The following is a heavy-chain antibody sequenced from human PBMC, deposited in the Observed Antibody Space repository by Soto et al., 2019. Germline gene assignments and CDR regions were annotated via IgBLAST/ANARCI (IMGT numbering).Heavy chain of an antibody. CDR1: GLTLGAYK. J-gene: IGHJ5*02. V-gene: IGHV3-11*01. D-gene: IGHD2-15*01. CDR2: ISSSGSTI. Sequence: QVQLVESGEGWAKPGGSRDPSFQPSGLTLGAYKLGGFRQAPGRGRGGVSYISSSGSTIYYPDSVKGRFTISRDNAKNSLYLQMNSLRAEDTAVYYCARDWGYCSGGSCYGWFDPWGQGTLVTVSS. CDR3: ARDWGYCSGGSCYGWFDP.